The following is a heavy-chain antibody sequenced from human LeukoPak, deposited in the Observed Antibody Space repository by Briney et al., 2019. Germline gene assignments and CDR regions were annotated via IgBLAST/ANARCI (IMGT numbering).Heavy chain of an antibody. D-gene: IGHD3-22*01. CDR2: MNSNTGNT. Sequence: ASVKVSCKASGFTPTNFDINWVRQATGQGLEWMGWMNSNTGNTGYAQEFQGRVTMTRDTSIGTAYMELTNLRPEDTAVYYCARGRRGSSGPWSWYLDLWGRGTLVTASS. CDR1: GFTPTNFD. J-gene: IGHJ2*01. V-gene: IGHV1-8*01. CDR3: ARGRRGSSGPWSWYLDL.